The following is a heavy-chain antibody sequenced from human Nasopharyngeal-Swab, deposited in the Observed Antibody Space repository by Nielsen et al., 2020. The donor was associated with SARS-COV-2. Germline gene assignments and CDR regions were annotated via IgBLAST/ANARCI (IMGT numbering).Heavy chain of an antibody. CDR2: ISYDGSNK. CDR3: AREAGGVPAAIEGGYYYGMDV. V-gene: IGHV3-30*04. J-gene: IGHJ6*02. D-gene: IGHD2-2*01. Sequence: VRQAPGKGLEWVAVISYDGSNKYYADSVKGRLTISRDNSKNTLYLQMNSLRAEDTAVYYCAREAGGVPAAIEGGYYYGMDVWGQGTTVTVSS.